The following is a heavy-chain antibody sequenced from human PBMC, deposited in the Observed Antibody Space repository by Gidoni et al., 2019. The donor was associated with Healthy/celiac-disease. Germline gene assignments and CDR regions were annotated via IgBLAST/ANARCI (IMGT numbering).Heavy chain of an antibody. D-gene: IGHD4-17*01. CDR1: GATSSRYA. CDR2: ISGGGGST. V-gene: IGHV3-23*01. CDR3: AKDHDYGDYITRGYFDY. J-gene: IGHJ4*02. Sequence: EGQLLESGGGLVQPGGSLRFSCAACGATSSRYAMSWVRQAPGKGMKWVSAISGGGGSTYYADSVKGRFTISRDNSKNTLYLKMNSLRAEDTAVYYCAKDHDYGDYITRGYFDYWGQGTLVTVSS.